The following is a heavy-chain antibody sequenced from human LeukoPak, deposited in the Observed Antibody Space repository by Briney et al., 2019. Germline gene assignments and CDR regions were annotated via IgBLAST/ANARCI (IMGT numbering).Heavy chain of an antibody. Sequence: ASVKVSCKASGGTFSSYTISWVRQAPGQGLEWMGRIIPILGLANYAQKFQGRVTITADKSTSTAYMELSSLRSEDTAVYYCARGLGYYDSSGYYYDNYYGMDVWGQGTTVTVSS. J-gene: IGHJ6*02. V-gene: IGHV1-69*02. CDR2: IIPILGLA. D-gene: IGHD3-22*01. CDR3: ARGLGYYDSSGYYYDNYYGMDV. CDR1: GGTFSSYT.